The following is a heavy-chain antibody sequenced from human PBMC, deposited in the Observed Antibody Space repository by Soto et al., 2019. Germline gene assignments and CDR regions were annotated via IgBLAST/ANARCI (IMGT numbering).Heavy chain of an antibody. Sequence: QVQLVESGGGVVQPGRSLRLSCAASGFTFSSYGMHWVRQAPGKGLEWVAVISYDGSNKYYADSVKGRFTISGDNSKNTLYLQMNSLRAEDTAVYYCAGEQADYYYYYYMDVWGKGTTVTVSS. CDR1: GFTFSSYG. CDR3: AGEQADYYYYYYMDV. J-gene: IGHJ6*03. CDR2: ISYDGSNK. V-gene: IGHV3-30*03.